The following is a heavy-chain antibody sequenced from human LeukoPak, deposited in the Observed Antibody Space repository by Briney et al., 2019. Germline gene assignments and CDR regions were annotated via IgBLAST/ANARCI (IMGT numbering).Heavy chain of an antibody. D-gene: IGHD2-2*01. Sequence: QPGGSLRLSCSASGFTFSNYAMHWVRQAPGKGLEYVSAISTNGDGTYYADSVKGRFTISRDNSKNIVYLQMSSLRAEDTSVYYWVKYSSSGCYDLWGQGTLVTVSS. CDR1: GFTFSNYA. CDR2: ISTNGDGT. V-gene: IGHV3-64D*08. J-gene: IGHJ5*02. CDR3: VKYSSSGCYDL.